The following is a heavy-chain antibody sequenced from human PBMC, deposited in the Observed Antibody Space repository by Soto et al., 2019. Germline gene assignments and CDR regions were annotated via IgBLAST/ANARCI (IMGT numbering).Heavy chain of an antibody. V-gene: IGHV1-18*01. CDR3: ARDHKIAAAVDWFDP. J-gene: IGHJ5*02. Sequence: ASVKVSCKASGYTFTSYGISWLRQAPGQGLEWMGWISAYNGNTNYAQKLQGRVTMTTDTSTSTAYMELRSLRSDDTAVYYCARDHKIAAAVDWFDPWGQGTLVTVSS. CDR1: GYTFTSYG. D-gene: IGHD6-13*01. CDR2: ISAYNGNT.